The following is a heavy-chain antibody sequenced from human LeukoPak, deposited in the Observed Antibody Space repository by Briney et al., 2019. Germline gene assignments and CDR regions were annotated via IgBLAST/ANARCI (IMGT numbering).Heavy chain of an antibody. J-gene: IGHJ4*02. CDR1: DDSIYDYY. V-gene: IGHV4-59*01. CDR2: ICFSWIT. D-gene: IGHD1-26*01. Sequence: PSETLSLTCTISDDSIYDYYWSWLRQPPGQGLEWIGYICFSWITNYNPSLESPVTISVDTSKNQFSLNLSAVTAADTAVYYCASVLFSGGRIQDHGDATFDYWGQGILDTLSS. CDR3: ASVLFSGGRIQDHGDATFDY.